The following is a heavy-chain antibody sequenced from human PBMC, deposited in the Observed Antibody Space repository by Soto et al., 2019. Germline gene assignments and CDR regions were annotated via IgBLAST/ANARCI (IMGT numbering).Heavy chain of an antibody. CDR3: ARDLAGLHDFWSGYYVY. CDR1: GYTFTGYY. J-gene: IGHJ4*02. Sequence: ASVKVSCKASGYTFTGYYMHWVRQAPGQGLEWMGWINPNSGGTNYAQKFQGRVTMTRDTSISTAYMELSRLRSDDTAVYYCARDLAGLHDFWSGYYVYWGQGTLVTVSS. CDR2: INPNSGGT. D-gene: IGHD3-3*01. V-gene: IGHV1-2*02.